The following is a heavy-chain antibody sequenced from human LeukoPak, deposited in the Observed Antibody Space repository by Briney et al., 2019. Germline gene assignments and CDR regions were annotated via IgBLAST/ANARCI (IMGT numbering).Heavy chain of an antibody. CDR2: IWYDGSNK. Sequence: GGSLRLSCAASGFTFSSYGMRWVRQAPGKGLEWVAVIWYDGSNKYYVDSVQGRFTISRDNSKNTLYLQMSSLRAEDTAVYYCARGDYYDSSGYYFPDAFDIWGQGTMVTVSS. CDR1: GFTFSSYG. CDR3: ARGDYYDSSGYYFPDAFDI. D-gene: IGHD3-22*01. V-gene: IGHV3-33*01. J-gene: IGHJ3*02.